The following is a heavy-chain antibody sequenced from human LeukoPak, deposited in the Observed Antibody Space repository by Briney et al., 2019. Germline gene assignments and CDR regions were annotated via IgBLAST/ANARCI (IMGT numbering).Heavy chain of an antibody. V-gene: IGHV4-38-2*01. CDR3: ASRLRLGELST. D-gene: IGHD3-16*02. J-gene: IGHJ5*02. CDR2: IYHSGST. Sequence: SETLSLTCAVSGYSISSGYYWGWIRQPPGKGLEWIGSIYHSGSTYYNPSLKSRVTISVDTSKNQFSPKLSSVTAADTAVYYCASRLRLGELSTWGQGTLVTVSS. CDR1: GYSISSGYY.